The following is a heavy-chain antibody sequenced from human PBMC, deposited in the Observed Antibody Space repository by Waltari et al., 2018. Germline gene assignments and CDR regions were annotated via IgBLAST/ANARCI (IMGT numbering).Heavy chain of an antibody. Sequence: EVQLVESGGGLVQPGGSLRLSCAASGFTFSSYWMSWVRQAPGKGLEWVANIKQGGSEKYDVDSVKGRFTISRDNAKNSLYLQMNSLRAEDTAVYYCARGYCSGGSCYRNDPFDPWGQGTLVTVSS. CDR3: ARGYCSGGSCYRNDPFDP. CDR1: GFTFSSYW. V-gene: IGHV3-7*01. CDR2: IKQGGSEK. D-gene: IGHD2-15*01. J-gene: IGHJ5*02.